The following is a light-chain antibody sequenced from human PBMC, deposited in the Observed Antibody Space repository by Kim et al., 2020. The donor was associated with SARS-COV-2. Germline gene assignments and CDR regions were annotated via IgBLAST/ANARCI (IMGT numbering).Light chain of an antibody. J-gene: IGKJ2*01. CDR3: QQSFTAPYN. Sequence: DIQLIQSPPSLSVSVGDTVTITCRASQNIEKYLNWYQQKPGKGPNLLIYATSHLLTGVPSRFSGGGSGTEFTLAISSLQPEDFATYYCQQSFTAPYNFGQGTKLEI. CDR2: ATS. V-gene: IGKV1-39*01. CDR1: QNIEKY.